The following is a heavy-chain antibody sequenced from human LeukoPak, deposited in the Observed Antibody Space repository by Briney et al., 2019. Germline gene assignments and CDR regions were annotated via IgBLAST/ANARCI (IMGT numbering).Heavy chain of an antibody. CDR1: GGTFSSFG. D-gene: IGHD6-13*01. CDR2: IIPIFGTA. CDR3: TRTIAAAGHDGYHYYYMDV. J-gene: IGHJ6*03. Sequence: SVKVSCKPSGGTFSSFGISWVRQAPGQGLEWMGGIIPIFGTADYAQKFQDRVTITAEESTSTAYMELSSLRSDDTAVYYCTRTIAAAGHDGYHYYYMDVWGEGTTVTVSS. V-gene: IGHV1-69*13.